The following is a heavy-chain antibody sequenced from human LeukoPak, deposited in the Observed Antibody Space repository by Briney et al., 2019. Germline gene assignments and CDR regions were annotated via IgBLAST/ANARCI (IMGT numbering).Heavy chain of an antibody. J-gene: IGHJ4*02. CDR3: ARDQEAFDY. V-gene: IGHV1-69*05. CDR2: IIPIFGTA. CDR1: GGTFSSYA. Sequence: SVKVSCKASGGTFSSYAISWVRQAPGQGLEWMGGIIPIFGTANYAQKFQGRVTVTRDTSTSTVHMELSGLRSEDTAVYYCARDQEAFDYWGQGTLVTVSS.